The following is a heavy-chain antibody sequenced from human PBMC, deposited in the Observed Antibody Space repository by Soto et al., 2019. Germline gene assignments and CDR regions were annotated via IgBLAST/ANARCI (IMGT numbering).Heavy chain of an antibody. V-gene: IGHV3-48*01. CDR2: ISSSSSTI. Sequence: GGSLRLSCAASGFTFSSYSMNWVRQAPGKGLEWVSYISSSSSTIDYADSVKGRFTISRDNAKNSLYLQMNSLRAEDTAVYDCSREIHGSGSYYSYYMDVWGKGTTVTVSS. CDR1: GFTFSSYS. D-gene: IGHD3-10*01. J-gene: IGHJ6*03. CDR3: SREIHGSGSYYSYYMDV.